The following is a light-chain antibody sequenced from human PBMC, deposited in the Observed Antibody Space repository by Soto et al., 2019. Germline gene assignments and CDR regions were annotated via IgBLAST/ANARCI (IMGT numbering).Light chain of an antibody. Sequence: QSALTQPASVSGSPGQSITISCTGTSSDVGGYNYVSWYQQQSGKAPKLMIHEVRNRPSGVSNRFSGSKSGNTASLTISGLQAEDEADYYCSSYTSSRAYVFGIGTKVTVL. CDR2: EVR. V-gene: IGLV2-14*01. CDR3: SSYTSSRAYV. J-gene: IGLJ1*01. CDR1: SSDVGGYNY.